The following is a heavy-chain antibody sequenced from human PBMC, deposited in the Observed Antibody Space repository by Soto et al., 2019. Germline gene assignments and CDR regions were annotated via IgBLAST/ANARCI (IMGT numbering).Heavy chain of an antibody. V-gene: IGHV1-46*01. CDR3: ARVEGLVLRLSHGMDV. J-gene: IGHJ6*02. D-gene: IGHD3-3*01. Sequence: ASVKVSCKASGYTFTSYYMHWLRQSPGQGLEWMGIINPSGGSTSYAQKFQGRVTITADESTSTAYMELSSLRSEDTAVYYCARVEGLVLRLSHGMDVWGQGTTVTVSS. CDR1: GYTFTSYY. CDR2: INPSGGST.